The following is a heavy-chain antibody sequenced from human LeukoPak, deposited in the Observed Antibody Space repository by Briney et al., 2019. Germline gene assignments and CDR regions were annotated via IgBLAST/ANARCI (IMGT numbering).Heavy chain of an antibody. Sequence: SETLSLTCTVSGVSLSSDHWSWIRQPPGKELEWIAYIKYSGSTNYNPSLKSRVTISMDTSKNQFSLKLSSVTAADTAVYYCARGAGWHPYWGQGTLVTVSS. CDR1: GVSLSSDH. J-gene: IGHJ4*02. V-gene: IGHV4-59*01. CDR3: ARGAGWHPY. CDR2: IKYSGST. D-gene: IGHD6-19*01.